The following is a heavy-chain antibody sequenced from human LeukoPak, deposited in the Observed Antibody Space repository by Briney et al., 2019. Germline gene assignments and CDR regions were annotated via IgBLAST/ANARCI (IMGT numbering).Heavy chain of an antibody. D-gene: IGHD3-22*01. CDR2: MSGNGGTT. CDR3: ARRDYYDSSGYSPLFDY. J-gene: IGHJ4*02. Sequence: GGSLRLSCAASGFTFSAYAMSWVRHAPGQGLEWVSGMSGNGGTTYHADSVKGRFTISRDNSKNTLYLQMNNLRAEDTAVYYCARRDYYDSSGYSPLFDYGGQGTLVTVS. CDR1: GFTFSAYA. V-gene: IGHV3-23*01.